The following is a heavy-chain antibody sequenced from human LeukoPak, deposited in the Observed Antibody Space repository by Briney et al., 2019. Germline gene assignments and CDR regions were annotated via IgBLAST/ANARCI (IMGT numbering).Heavy chain of an antibody. Sequence: ASVKVSCKASGYTFTSYDINWVRQATGQGLEWMGWMNPNSGNTGYAQKFQGRVTMTRNTSISTAYMELSSLRSEDTAVYYCARGNPVSVSMDVWGQGTTVTVSS. CDR1: GYTFTSYD. J-gene: IGHJ6*02. V-gene: IGHV1-8*01. D-gene: IGHD1-14*01. CDR2: MNPNSGNT. CDR3: ARGNPVSVSMDV.